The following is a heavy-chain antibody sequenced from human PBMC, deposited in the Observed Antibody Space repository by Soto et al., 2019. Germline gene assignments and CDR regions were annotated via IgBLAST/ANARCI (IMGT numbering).Heavy chain of an antibody. Sequence: QVQLVQSGAEVNKPGASLTLSCKASGYTFSNYYVHWVRQAPGQGLEWVAMIKTRVGRATYAQGFQGRVTLPIDTSGSTVYLELRDLKSADAAVYYCARQFDFRGYYHFNEGFDSSGQGTVVPVSP. CDR2: IKTRVGRA. CDR3: ARQFDFRGYYHFNEGFDS. V-gene: IGHV1-46*01. CDR1: GYTFSNYY. J-gene: IGHJ3*02. D-gene: IGHD3-22*01.